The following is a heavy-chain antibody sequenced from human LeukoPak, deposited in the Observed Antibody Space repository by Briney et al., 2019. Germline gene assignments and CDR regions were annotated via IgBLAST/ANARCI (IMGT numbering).Heavy chain of an antibody. D-gene: IGHD3-10*01. J-gene: IGHJ3*02. Sequence: SETLSLTCTVSGDSISNYYWSWIRQPAGKGLEWIGRIYTSGSTNYNPSLKSRVTISVDTSKNQFSLNLSSVTAADTAVYYCARHLGGSGSHDAFDIWGQGTVVTVSS. V-gene: IGHV4-4*07. CDR2: IYTSGST. CDR1: GDSISNYY. CDR3: ARHLGGSGSHDAFDI.